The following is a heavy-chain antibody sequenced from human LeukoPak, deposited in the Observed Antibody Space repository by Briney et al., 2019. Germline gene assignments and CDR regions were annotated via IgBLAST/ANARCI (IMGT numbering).Heavy chain of an antibody. J-gene: IGHJ3*02. CDR2: ISAYNGNT. V-gene: IGHV1-18*01. D-gene: IGHD3-16*01. CDR1: GYTFTSYG. Sequence: GASVKVSCKASGYTFTSYGISWVRQAPGQGLEWMGWISAYNGNTNYAQKLQGRVTMTTDTSTSTAYMELRSLRSDDTAVYYCARDSQAHYDYVWGSYAFDIWGQGTMVTVSS. CDR3: ARDSQAHYDYVWGSYAFDI.